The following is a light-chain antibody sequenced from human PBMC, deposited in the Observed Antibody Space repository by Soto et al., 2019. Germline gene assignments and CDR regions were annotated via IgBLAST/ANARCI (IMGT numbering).Light chain of an antibody. CDR2: AAS. J-gene: IGKJ1*01. V-gene: IGKV1-27*01. CDR3: QEYNSAPWT. Sequence: DIQMTQSPSSLSASVGDRVTITCRASQGISNFLAWHQQKPGKVPKLLIYAASTLQSGVPSRFSASGSGTDFTLTITSLQPEDVVNYYCQEYNSAPWTFGQGTKVEIK. CDR1: QGISNF.